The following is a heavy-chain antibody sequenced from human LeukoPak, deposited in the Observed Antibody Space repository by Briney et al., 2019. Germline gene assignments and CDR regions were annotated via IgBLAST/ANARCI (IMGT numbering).Heavy chain of an antibody. D-gene: IGHD2-2*01. J-gene: IGHJ4*02. CDR1: GNYW. V-gene: IGHV3-74*01. CDR3: VSFYETY. Sequence: GGTLRLSCAASGNYWIHWVRQAPRKALVWVSHINSDGSWTSYADSVKGRFTISKDNAKNTVYLQMNNLSAEDTAVYYCVSFYETYWGRGTLVTVSS. CDR2: INSDGSWT.